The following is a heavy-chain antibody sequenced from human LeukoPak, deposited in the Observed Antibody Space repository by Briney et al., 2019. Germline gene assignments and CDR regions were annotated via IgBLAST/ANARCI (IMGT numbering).Heavy chain of an antibody. Sequence: GGTLRLSYAASGFTFSSYAMNWVRQAPGKGLEWVSAITGSGGRTYYADSVKGRFTISRDNAKNSLYLQMNSLRAEDTAVYYCAELGITMIGGVWGKGTTVTISS. D-gene: IGHD3-10*02. CDR3: AELGITMIGGV. J-gene: IGHJ6*04. CDR1: GFTFSSYA. V-gene: IGHV3-23*01. CDR2: ITGSGGRT.